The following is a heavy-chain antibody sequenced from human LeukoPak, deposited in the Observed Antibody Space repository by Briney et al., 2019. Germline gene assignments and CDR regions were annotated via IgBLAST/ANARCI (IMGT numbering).Heavy chain of an antibody. Sequence: ASVKASCKASGYTFTSYDINGVRQAAGQGLEWMGWMNPNSGNTGYAQKFQGRVTMTSNTSISTAYIEVTSLKSEDTAVYYCARGAPGSYCSGGSCPYFDFWGQGTLATVSS. CDR3: ARGAPGSYCSGGSCPYFDF. CDR2: MNPNSGNT. V-gene: IGHV1-8*01. CDR1: GYTFTSYD. D-gene: IGHD2-15*01. J-gene: IGHJ4*02.